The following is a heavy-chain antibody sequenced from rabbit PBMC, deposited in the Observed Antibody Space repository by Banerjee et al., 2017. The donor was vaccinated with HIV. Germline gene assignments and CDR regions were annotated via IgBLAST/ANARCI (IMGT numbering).Heavy chain of an antibody. J-gene: IGHJ4*01. Sequence: EESGGDLVKPEGSLTLTCTASGFSFSSSYWICWVRQAPGKGLEWISCIAGSSSAFTYSAIWATGRFTISKTSSTTVTLQMTSLTVADTATYFCAGDHAISGYRFNLWGQGTLVTVS. CDR3: AGDHAISGYRFNL. V-gene: IGHV1S45*01. CDR1: GFSFSSSYW. D-gene: IGHD1-1*01. CDR2: IAGSSSAFT.